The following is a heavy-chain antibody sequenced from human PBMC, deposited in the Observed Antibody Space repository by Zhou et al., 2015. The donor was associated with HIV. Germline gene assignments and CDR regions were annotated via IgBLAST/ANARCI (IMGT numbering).Heavy chain of an antibody. V-gene: IGHV1-69*01. D-gene: IGHD2-2*01. CDR2: IIPIFGTA. J-gene: IGHJ5*02. CDR1: GGTFSSYA. Sequence: QVQLVQSGAEVKKPGSSVKVSCKASGGTFSSYAISWVRQAPGQGLEWMGGIIPIFGTANYAQKFQGRVTITADESTSTAYMELSSLRSEDTAVYYCARDSPADYCSSTSCYRIVRFDPWGQGTLVTVSS. CDR3: ARDSPADYCSSTSCYRIVRFDP.